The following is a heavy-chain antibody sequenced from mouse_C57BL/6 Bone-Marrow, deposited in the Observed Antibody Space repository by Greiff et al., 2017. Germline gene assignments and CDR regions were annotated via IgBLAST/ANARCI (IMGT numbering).Heavy chain of an antibody. Sequence: QVQLQQSGAELVKPGASVKLSCKASGYTFTSYWMHWVKQRPGHGLEWIGMIFPSSGSTNYNEKFKSKATLTADKSSSTAYMQLSSLTSEDSAVYYCARYSSYCYGDGWGKGTTLTVSS. D-gene: IGHD1-1*01. CDR1: GYTFTSYW. CDR3: ARYSSYCYGDG. CDR2: IFPSSGST. V-gene: IGHV1-64*01. J-gene: IGHJ1*03.